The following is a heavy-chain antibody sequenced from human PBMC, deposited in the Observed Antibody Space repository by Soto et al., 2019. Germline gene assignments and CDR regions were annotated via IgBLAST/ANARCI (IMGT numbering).Heavy chain of an antibody. CDR3: ARVTRIAVAGADAFDV. CDR1: GYTFTSYG. Sequence: ASVKVSCKASGYTFTSYGISWVRQAPGQGLEWMGWISAYNGNTNYAQKLQGRVTMTTDTSTSTAYMELRSLRSDDTAVYYCARVTRIAVAGADAFDVWGQGTMVTVSS. V-gene: IGHV1-18*01. J-gene: IGHJ3*01. CDR2: ISAYNGNT. D-gene: IGHD6-19*01.